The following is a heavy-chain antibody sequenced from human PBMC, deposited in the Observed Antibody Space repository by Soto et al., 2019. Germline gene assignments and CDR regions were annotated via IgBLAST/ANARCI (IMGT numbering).Heavy chain of an antibody. CDR2: IWYDGSNE. Sequence: GGSLRLSCAASGFIFSNFGMHWVRQAPGNGLEWVSVIWYDGSNEYYSDSVKDRFTISKDNSKNTLYLQMNSLRAEETAVYYCERDDIPGRAVATYGMDVWGQGTTVTVSS. D-gene: IGHD6-19*01. V-gene: IGHV3-33*01. CDR3: ERDDIPGRAVATYGMDV. J-gene: IGHJ6*02. CDR1: GFIFSNFG.